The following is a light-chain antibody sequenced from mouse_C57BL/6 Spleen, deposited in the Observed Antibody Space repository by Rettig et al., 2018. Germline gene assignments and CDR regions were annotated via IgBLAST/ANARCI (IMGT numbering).Light chain of an antibody. Sequence: DIQMTQSPASLSVSVGETVTITCRASENIYSNLAWYQQKQGKSPQLLVYAATNLADGVPPRFSGSGSGTQYSLKINSLQSEDFGSYYCQHFWGTPRTFGGGTKLEIK. J-gene: IGKJ1*01. V-gene: IGKV12-46*01. CDR3: QHFWGTPRT. CDR2: AAT. CDR1: ENIYSN.